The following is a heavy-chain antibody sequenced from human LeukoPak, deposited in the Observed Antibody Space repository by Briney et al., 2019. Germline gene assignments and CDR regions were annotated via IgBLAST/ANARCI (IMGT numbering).Heavy chain of an antibody. V-gene: IGHV1-18*01. CDR2: ISAYNGNT. CDR1: GYTFTSYA. CDR3: GRDLWKVEVVRIVLIDY. J-gene: IGHJ4*02. D-gene: IGHD2-21*01. Sequence: ASVKVSCKASGYTFTSYAISWVRQAPGQGLEWMGWISAYNGNTNYAQKLQGRVTITTDTSTSTAYMELSSLRSDDTAVYYCGRDLWKVEVVRIVLIDYWGQGTLVTVSS.